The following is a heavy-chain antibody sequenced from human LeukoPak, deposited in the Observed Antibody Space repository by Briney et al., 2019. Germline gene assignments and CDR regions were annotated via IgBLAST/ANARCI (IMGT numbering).Heavy chain of an antibody. CDR3: AKKGISTWYHFDY. Sequence: GGSLRLSCAASGFTFSNYGMHWVRQAPGKGLEWVAFIRYDGSNKNYADSVKRLFTLSIDNSKLSLYLQMNSLRAEDTAVYYCAKKGISTWYHFDYWGQGTLVTVSS. J-gene: IGHJ4*02. D-gene: IGHD6-13*01. CDR2: IRYDGSNK. V-gene: IGHV3-30*02. CDR1: GFTFSNYG.